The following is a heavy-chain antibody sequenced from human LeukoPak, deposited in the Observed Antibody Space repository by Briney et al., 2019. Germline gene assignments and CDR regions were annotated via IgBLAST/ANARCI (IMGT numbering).Heavy chain of an antibody. V-gene: IGHV3-30*04. CDR1: GFTFSSYA. J-gene: IGHJ4*02. Sequence: GRSLRLSCAASGFTFSSYAMQWVRQAPGKGLEWVAVISYDGSNKYYADSVKGRFTIPRDNSKNTLYLRMNSLRAEDTAVYYCAREVRVVVTAIQTDYWGQGTLVTVSS. CDR2: ISYDGSNK. D-gene: IGHD2-21*02. CDR3: AREVRVVVTAIQTDY.